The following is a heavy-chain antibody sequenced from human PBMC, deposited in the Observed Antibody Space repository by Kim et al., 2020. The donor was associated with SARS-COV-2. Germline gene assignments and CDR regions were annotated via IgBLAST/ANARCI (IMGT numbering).Heavy chain of an antibody. CDR1: GGSFSGYY. V-gene: IGHV4-34*01. CDR3: ARAFAQQLVSRHPFDY. Sequence: SETLSLTCAVYGGSFSGYYWSWIRQPPGKGLEWIGEINHSGSTNYNPSLKSRVTISVDTSKNQFSLKLSSVTAADTAVYYCARAFAQQLVSRHPFDYWGQGTLVTVSS. CDR2: INHSGST. J-gene: IGHJ4*02. D-gene: IGHD6-13*01.